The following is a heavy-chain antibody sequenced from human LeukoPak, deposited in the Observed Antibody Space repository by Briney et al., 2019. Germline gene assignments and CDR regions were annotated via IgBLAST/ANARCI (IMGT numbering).Heavy chain of an antibody. Sequence: GASVKVSCKASGYTFTSCAMHWVRQAPGQRLEWMGWINAGNGNTKYSQKFQGRVTIIRDTSASTAYMELSSLRSEDTAVYYCARYGDIAVAGTSRAFGYWGQGTLVTVSS. CDR3: ARYGDIAVAGTSRAFGY. CDR1: GYTFTSCA. CDR2: INAGNGNT. V-gene: IGHV1-3*01. J-gene: IGHJ4*02. D-gene: IGHD6-19*01.